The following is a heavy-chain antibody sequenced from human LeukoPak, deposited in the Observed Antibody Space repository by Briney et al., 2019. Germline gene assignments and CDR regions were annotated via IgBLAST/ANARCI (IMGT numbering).Heavy chain of an antibody. J-gene: IGHJ5*02. D-gene: IGHD1-26*01. V-gene: IGHV3-23*01. CDR1: GFTFSTYG. CDR3: AKGIVGATRNPET. Sequence: GGSLRLSCAGSGFTFSTYGMSWVRQAPGKGLEWVSTLTDSGVYTYYAESVKGRFTIPRDNSENTLYLQMNGLSAGDTAVYYCAKGIVGATRNPETWGQGTLVTVSS. CDR2: LTDSGVYT.